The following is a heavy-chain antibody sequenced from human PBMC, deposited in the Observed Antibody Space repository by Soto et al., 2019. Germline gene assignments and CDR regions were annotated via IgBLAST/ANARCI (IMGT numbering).Heavy chain of an antibody. Sequence: SETLSLTCTVSGDSVSSDNYYWTWNPQARGKGLEWIRYIYSSGSTNNNPSLKSRVTISLDTSSNQFSRKLASVTVADTYVYYLARHIRGYSRAYDCWGQGALVTGPS. CDR3: ARHIRGYSRAYDC. CDR1: GDSVSSDNYY. D-gene: IGHD5-18*01. J-gene: IGHJ4*02. CDR2: IYSSGST. V-gene: IGHV4-61*01.